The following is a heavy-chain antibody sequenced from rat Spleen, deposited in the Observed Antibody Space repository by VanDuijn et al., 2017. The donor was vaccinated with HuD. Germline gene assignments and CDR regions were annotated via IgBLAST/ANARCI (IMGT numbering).Heavy chain of an antibody. J-gene: IGHJ2*01. V-gene: IGHV5S14*01. D-gene: IGHD1-10*01. Sequence: EVQLVESGGGLVEPGRSLKLSCAASGFTFSHCGMAWVRQTPTKGLEWVASISPGSDNTYYRDSVKGRFTISSDNAKNTQYLQMDSLRSEDTATYYCARPYNNYFDYWGQGVMVTVSS. CDR3: ARPYNNYFDY. CDR2: ISPGSDNT. CDR1: GFTFSHCG.